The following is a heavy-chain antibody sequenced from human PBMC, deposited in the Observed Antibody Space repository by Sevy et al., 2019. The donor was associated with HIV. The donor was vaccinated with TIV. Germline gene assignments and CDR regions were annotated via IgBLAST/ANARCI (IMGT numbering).Heavy chain of an antibody. D-gene: IGHD1-7*01. CDR3: ARLPSITGTIPYYYYYYGMDV. Sequence: GESLKISCKGSGYSFTSYWIGWVRQMPGKGREWLGIFYPGASVTRYSPSFHGQVPISAAKSIRTAYLQWSSLKASDTAMYYCARLPSITGTIPYYYYYYGMDVWGQGTTVTVSS. CDR2: FYPGASVT. CDR1: GYSFTSYW. J-gene: IGHJ6*02. V-gene: IGHV5-51*01.